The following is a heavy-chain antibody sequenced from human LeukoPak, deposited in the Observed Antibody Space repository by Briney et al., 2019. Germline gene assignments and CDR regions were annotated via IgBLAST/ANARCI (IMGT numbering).Heavy chain of an antibody. CDR2: ISGSGGST. D-gene: IGHD2-2*01. CDR3: ATRGHCSSTSCYADYYGMDV. J-gene: IGHJ6*04. V-gene: IGHV3-23*01. CDR1: GFPFSSYA. Sequence: GSLSLPYAASGFPFSSYAMSWVRPAPGKGLGWVSAISGSGGSTYYPDSVKGRFTISRDNSKNTLYLQMNSLRAEDTAVYYCATRGHCSSTSCYADYYGMDVWGKGTTVTVSS.